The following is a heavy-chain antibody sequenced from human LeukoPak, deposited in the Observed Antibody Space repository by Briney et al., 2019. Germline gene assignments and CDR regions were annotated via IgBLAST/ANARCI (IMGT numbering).Heavy chain of an antibody. J-gene: IGHJ4*02. CDR1: GFTFSSSG. V-gene: IGHV3-30*02. D-gene: IGHD5-18*01. CDR3: AKEASRGSSFAYTPIEKPYYLDY. CDR2: IRYGGSHK. Sequence: GGSLRLSCAASGFTFSSSGMHWVRQAPGKGLEWVAFIRYGGSHKYYADSVKGRFTISRDNSKNTLFLQMNSLRAEETAVYYCAKEASRGSSFAYTPIEKPYYLDYWGQGTLVSVSS.